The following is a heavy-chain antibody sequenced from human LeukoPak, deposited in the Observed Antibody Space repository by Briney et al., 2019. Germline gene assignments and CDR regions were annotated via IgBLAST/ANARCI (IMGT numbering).Heavy chain of an antibody. Sequence: GESLKISFKGSGXSFTSYCIGWVRQMPGKGVEWMGIIYPGDSDIRYSPSFQGQVTISADKSISTAYLQWSSLKASDTAMYYCARDDISGYMAYWGQGTLVTVSS. J-gene: IGHJ4*02. CDR3: ARDDISGYMAY. CDR2: IYPGDSDI. D-gene: IGHD3-22*01. CDR1: GXSFTSYC. V-gene: IGHV5-51*01.